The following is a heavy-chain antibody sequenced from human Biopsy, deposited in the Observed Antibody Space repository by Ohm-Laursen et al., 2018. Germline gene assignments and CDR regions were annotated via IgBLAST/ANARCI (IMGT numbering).Heavy chain of an antibody. Sequence: SVNASCKVSGYTLTALSMHWVRQAPGRGLEWMGGFAPENGKTIYAQKFQGRITMTEDTSTGTAYMELSSLRSEDTAVYYCAADINVWNVNYWGQGTQVTVSS. CDR3: AADINVWNVNY. CDR1: GYTLTALS. D-gene: IGHD1-1*01. J-gene: IGHJ4*02. V-gene: IGHV1-24*01. CDR2: FAPENGKT.